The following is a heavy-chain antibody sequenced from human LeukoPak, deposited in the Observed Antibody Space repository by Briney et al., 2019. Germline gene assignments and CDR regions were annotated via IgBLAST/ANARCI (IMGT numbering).Heavy chain of an antibody. CDR2: IYASGST. D-gene: IGHD3-3*01. CDR3: ARGLNDFWSGGDWFDP. J-gene: IGHJ5*02. V-gene: IGHV4-4*07. CDR1: GGSISSYY. Sequence: PSETLSLTCTVSGGSISSYYWSWIRQPAGKGLEWLGRIYASGSTDYNPSLRSRLTMSVDTSKNQFSLKLSSVTAADTAVYYCARGLNDFWSGGDWFDPWGQGTLVTVSS.